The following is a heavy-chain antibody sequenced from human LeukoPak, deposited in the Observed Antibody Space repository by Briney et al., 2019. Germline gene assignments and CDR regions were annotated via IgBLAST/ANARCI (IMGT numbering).Heavy chain of an antibody. CDR3: ARELISSRAALDI. D-gene: IGHD3-10*01. Sequence: SETLSLTCAVYGGSLNDYLWSWIRQPPGQGLEWIGEVGNSGPTNSNPSIKSRVTISVDTSKNQFSLKLTSVTAADTAVYYCARELISSRAALDIWGQGTVVTVSS. V-gene: IGHV4-34*01. J-gene: IGHJ3*02. CDR2: VGNSGPT. CDR1: GGSLNDYL.